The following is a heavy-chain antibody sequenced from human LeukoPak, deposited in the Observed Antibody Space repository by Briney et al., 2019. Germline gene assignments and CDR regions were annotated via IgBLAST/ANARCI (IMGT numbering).Heavy chain of an antibody. CDR2: IKQDGSEI. CDR1: GFTFSNHW. Sequence: GGSLRLSCSASGFTFSNHWMSWVRQAPGKGLEWVANIKQDGSEIYYVDSVKGRFTISRDNAKNSLSLQMKSLRAEDTAVYYCARDPNTGGWSFDYWGQGTLVTVSS. CDR3: ARDPNTGGWSFDY. J-gene: IGHJ4*02. V-gene: IGHV3-7*01. D-gene: IGHD6-19*01.